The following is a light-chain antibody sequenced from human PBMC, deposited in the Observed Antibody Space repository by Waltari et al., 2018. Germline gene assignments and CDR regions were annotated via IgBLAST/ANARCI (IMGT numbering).Light chain of an antibody. CDR3: QSADSSGTVT. J-gene: IGLJ2*01. CDR2: KDR. CDR1: GLATQS. Sequence: SYELTPPPSVSVSPGQTARITCSGHGLATQSAYWYQQKPGQAPVVVIYKDRERPSGIPARFSGASSGTTVSLTITGVQAEDEADYHCQSADSSGTVTFGGGTKLTVL. V-gene: IGLV3-25*03.